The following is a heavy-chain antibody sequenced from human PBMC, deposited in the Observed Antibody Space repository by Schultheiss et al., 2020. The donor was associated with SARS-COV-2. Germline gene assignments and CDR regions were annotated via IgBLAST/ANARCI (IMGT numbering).Heavy chain of an antibody. D-gene: IGHD6-13*01. CDR1: GFTFSSYG. Sequence: GGSLRLSCAASGFTFSSYGMHWVRQAPGKGLEWVANIKQDGSEKYYVDSVKGRFTISRDNTKNSLYLQMNSLRVEDTAVYYCARDLGSSWTYYFDYWGQGTLVTVSS. CDR2: IKQDGSEK. V-gene: IGHV3-7*03. J-gene: IGHJ4*02. CDR3: ARDLGSSWTYYFDY.